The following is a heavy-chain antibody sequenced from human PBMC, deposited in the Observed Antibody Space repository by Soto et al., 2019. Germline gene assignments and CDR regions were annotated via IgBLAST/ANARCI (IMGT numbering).Heavy chain of an antibody. CDR1: GDSMSSSVW. CDR3: ARKAWVRFDY. V-gene: IGHV4-4*02. CDR2: VFHTGDT. D-gene: IGHD7-27*01. J-gene: IGHJ4*02. Sequence: AETLSLTCAVSGDSMSSSVWWTWVRQPPGKGLEWIGEVFHTGDTYFNPSLRSRVAMSVDKSTNEFSLKVTSVTAADTAIYYCARKAWVRFDYWGQGALVTVSS.